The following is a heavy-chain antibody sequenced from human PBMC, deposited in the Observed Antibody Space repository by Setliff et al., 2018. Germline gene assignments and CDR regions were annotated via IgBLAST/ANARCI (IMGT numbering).Heavy chain of an antibody. V-gene: IGHV3-33*08. Sequence: GGSLRLSCAASGFTFSTYRMHWVRQAPGKGLEWVAVIWDDGGNKYHADSVKGRFTISRDNSKNTLYLQMNSLRAEDTAVYYCARSPRPPTSLDYVDVWGDGTMVTVSS. CDR2: IWDDGGNK. J-gene: IGHJ6*03. CDR3: ARSPRPPTSLDYVDV. CDR1: GFTFSTYR. D-gene: IGHD2-2*01.